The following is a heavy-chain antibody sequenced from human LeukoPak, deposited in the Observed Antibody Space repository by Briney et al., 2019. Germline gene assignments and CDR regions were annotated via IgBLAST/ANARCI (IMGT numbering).Heavy chain of an antibody. CDR3: ARDSYDFWSGYPFDY. V-gene: IGHV4-4*07. J-gene: IGHJ4*02. CDR1: GGSISSYY. CDR2: IYTSGST. D-gene: IGHD3-3*01. Sequence: SETLSLTCTVSGGSISSYYWSWIRQPAGKGLEWIGRIYTSGSTNYNPSLKSRVTMSVDTSKNQFSLKLSSVTAADTAVYYCARDSYDFWSGYPFDYWGQGTLVTVSS.